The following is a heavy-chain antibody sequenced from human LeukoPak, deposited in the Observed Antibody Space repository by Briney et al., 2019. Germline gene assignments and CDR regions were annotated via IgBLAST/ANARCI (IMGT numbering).Heavy chain of an antibody. V-gene: IGHV3-23*01. CDR1: RFTFNTYA. J-gene: IGHJ4*02. CDR2: ISSSGDST. D-gene: IGHD6-19*01. Sequence: GGSLRLSCAASRFTFNTYAMSWVRQAPGKGLDWVSAISSSGDSTYYTDSVKGRFTISRDNSKNTVYLQMNSLRAEDTAVYYCAKDSGNSGWYVDNWGQGTLITVSS. CDR3: AKDSGNSGWYVDN.